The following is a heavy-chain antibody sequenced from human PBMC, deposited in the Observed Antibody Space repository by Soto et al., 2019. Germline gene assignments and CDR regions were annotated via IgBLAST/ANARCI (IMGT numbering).Heavy chain of an antibody. Sequence: GGSLRLSCAASGFTFSSYWMHWVRQAPGKGLVWVSRINSDGSSTSYADSVKGRFTISRDNAKNTLYLQMNSLRAEDTAVYYCARVDDFWSGEGFDYWGQGTLVTVSS. CDR3: ARVDDFWSGEGFDY. D-gene: IGHD3-3*01. J-gene: IGHJ4*02. V-gene: IGHV3-74*01. CDR2: INSDGSST. CDR1: GFTFSSYW.